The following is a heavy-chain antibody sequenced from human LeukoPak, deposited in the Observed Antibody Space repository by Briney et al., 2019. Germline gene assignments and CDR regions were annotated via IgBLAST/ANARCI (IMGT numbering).Heavy chain of an antibody. CDR3: ARDWYSSSSGGFFDY. CDR1: GYTFTGYY. V-gene: IGHV1-2*02. J-gene: IGHJ4*02. D-gene: IGHD6-6*01. CDR2: INPNSGGT. Sequence: GASVKVSCKASGYTFTGYYMHWVRQAPGQGLEWMGWINPNSGGTNYAQKLQGRVTMTTDTSTSTAYMELRSLRSDDTAVYYCARDWYSSSSGGFFDYWAQGTLVTVSS.